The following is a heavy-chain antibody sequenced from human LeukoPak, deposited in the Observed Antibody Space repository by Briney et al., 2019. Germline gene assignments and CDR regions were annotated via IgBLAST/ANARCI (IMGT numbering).Heavy chain of an antibody. CDR3: AKASTYYDHTSGYYLVD. Sequence: QPGASLLLSCEASGFNIRKSVMGGVRQGPGKGLEWVSSIRAHSETTNYAASVKGRFTIPGEDSKNTLFLQMNSLRAEDTAVYYCAKASTYYDHTSGYYLVDWGQGTLVTVSS. V-gene: IGHV3-23*01. D-gene: IGHD3-22*01. J-gene: IGHJ4*02. CDR2: IRAHSETT. CDR1: GFNIRKSV.